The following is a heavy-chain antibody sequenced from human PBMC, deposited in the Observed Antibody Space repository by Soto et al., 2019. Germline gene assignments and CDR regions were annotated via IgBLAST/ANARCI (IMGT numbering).Heavy chain of an antibody. CDR1: GDSVSSNSAA. CDR3: ARERGVLSEAFDI. J-gene: IGHJ3*02. CDR2: TYYRSKWYN. D-gene: IGHD3-10*01. V-gene: IGHV6-1*01. Sequence: PSQTLSLTSAISGDSVSSNSAAWNWLRQSPSRGLEWLGRTYYRSKWYNDYVVSVKSRITINPDTSKNQFSLQLNSVTPEDTAVYYCARERGVLSEAFDIWGQGTAVTVS.